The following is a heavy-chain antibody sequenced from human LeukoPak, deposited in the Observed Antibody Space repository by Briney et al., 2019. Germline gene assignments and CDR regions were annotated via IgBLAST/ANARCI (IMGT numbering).Heavy chain of an antibody. Sequence: GSSVKVSCKASGGTFSSYAISWVRQAPGQGLEWTGGIIPIFGTANYSQKFQGRVTLTADESTSKAYMELSSLRSEDTAVYYCARSKDSSGYYYLEDGDAEAYYYYGMDVWGQGTTVTVSS. CDR2: IIPIFGTA. CDR3: ARSKDSSGYYYLEDGDAEAYYYYGMDV. V-gene: IGHV1-69*01. D-gene: IGHD3-22*01. CDR1: GGTFSSYA. J-gene: IGHJ6*02.